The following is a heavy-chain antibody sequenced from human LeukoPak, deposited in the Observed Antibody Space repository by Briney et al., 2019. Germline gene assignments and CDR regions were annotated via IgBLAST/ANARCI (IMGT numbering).Heavy chain of an antibody. Sequence: GGSLRLSCATSGFTFTTYWMNWVRQAPGKGLEWVANIKQDGGEKYYVDSVKGRFTISRDNARNSLYLQMNSLRADDTAVYYCARGGGYAWDYWGQGTLVTVSS. CDR1: GFTFTTYW. CDR2: IKQDGGEK. CDR3: ARGGGYAWDY. V-gene: IGHV3-7*01. J-gene: IGHJ4*02. D-gene: IGHD5-12*01.